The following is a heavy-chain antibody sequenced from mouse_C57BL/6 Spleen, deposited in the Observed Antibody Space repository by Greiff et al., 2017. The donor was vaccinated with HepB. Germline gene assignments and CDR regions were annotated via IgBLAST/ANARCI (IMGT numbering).Heavy chain of an antibody. CDR2: ISYDGSN. CDR3: ARDGYGEGYWYFDV. J-gene: IGHJ1*03. V-gene: IGHV3-6*01. D-gene: IGHD2-2*01. Sequence: EVQLQESGPGLVKPSQSLSLTCSVTGYSITSGYYWNWIRQFPGNKLEWMGYISYDGSNNYNPTLKNRISITRDTSKNQFFLKLNSVTTEDTATYYCARDGYGEGYWYFDVWGTGTTVTVSS. CDR1: GYSITSGYY.